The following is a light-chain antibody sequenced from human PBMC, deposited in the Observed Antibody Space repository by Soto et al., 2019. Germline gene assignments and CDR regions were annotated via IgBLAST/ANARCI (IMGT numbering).Light chain of an antibody. CDR2: DAK. CDR1: QSVGDY. J-gene: IGKJ4*01. CDR3: HQRSSWPPT. Sequence: EIVLTQSPAALSLSPGGRATLSCRASQSVGDYLAWYQQKPGRAPRLLIYDAKQRSADVPARFSGSGSGTDFTLTIDSLEPADFAVYYCHQRSSWPPTFGGGSKVEIK. V-gene: IGKV3-11*01.